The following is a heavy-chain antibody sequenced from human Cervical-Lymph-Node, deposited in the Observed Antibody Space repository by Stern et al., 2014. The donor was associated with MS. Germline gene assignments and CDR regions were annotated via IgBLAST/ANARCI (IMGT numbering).Heavy chain of an antibody. D-gene: IGHD1-1*01. Sequence: EVQLVESGGGLVPPGRSLRLSCVGSGFTFGDFAMHWVRQRPGLGLEWVAGIDSETEIIYYADFVKGRFHISRDNAKDSLFLQMNSLRPEDTALYYCTKDTTTLQTVWTHFDKWGQGTLVTVSS. CDR2: IDSETEII. V-gene: IGHV3-9*01. CDR3: TKDTTTLQTVWTHFDK. J-gene: IGHJ4*02. CDR1: GFTFGDFA.